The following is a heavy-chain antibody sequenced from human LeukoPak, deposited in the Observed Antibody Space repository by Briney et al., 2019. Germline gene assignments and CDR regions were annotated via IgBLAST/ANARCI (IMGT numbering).Heavy chain of an antibody. V-gene: IGHV3-30*03. Sequence: GGSLRLSCAASGFTFSSYGMHWVRQAPGKGLEWVAVISYDGSNKYYADSVKGRFTISRDNSKNSLYLQMNSLRAEDTAVYYCARAPYYYDSSGYHAQHDYWGQGTLVTVSS. CDR2: ISYDGSNK. D-gene: IGHD3-22*01. CDR1: GFTFSSYG. J-gene: IGHJ4*02. CDR3: ARAPYYYDSSGYHAQHDY.